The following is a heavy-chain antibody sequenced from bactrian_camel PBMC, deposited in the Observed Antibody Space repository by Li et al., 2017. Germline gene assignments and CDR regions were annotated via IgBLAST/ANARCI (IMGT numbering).Heavy chain of an antibody. D-gene: IGHD2*01. Sequence: HVQLVESGGGSVQAGGSLRLTCSASGYSDILHCMGWFRQVPGTERAGVAVIYSRTFTQYADSVKGRFTISQDSSRTTMYLQMNNLKPEDTAMYFCAAARAGGTWYGPFGASSFNFWGQGTQVTVS. V-gene: IGHV3S53*01. CDR2: IYSRTFT. J-gene: IGHJ4*01. CDR1: GYSDILHC. CDR3: AAARAGGTWYGPFGASSFNF.